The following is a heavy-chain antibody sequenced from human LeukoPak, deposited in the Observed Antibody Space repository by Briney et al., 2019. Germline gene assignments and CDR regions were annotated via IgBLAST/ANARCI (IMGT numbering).Heavy chain of an antibody. D-gene: IGHD1/OR15-1a*01. V-gene: IGHV4-30-2*01. Sequence: PSETLSLTCTASGGSISSGGYYWSWIRQPPGKGLEWIGYIYHSGSTYYNPSLKSRVTISVDRSKNQFSLKLSSVTAADTAVYYCARNKGAHYFDYWGQGTLVTVSS. J-gene: IGHJ4*02. CDR1: GGSISSGGYY. CDR2: IYHSGST. CDR3: ARNKGAHYFDY.